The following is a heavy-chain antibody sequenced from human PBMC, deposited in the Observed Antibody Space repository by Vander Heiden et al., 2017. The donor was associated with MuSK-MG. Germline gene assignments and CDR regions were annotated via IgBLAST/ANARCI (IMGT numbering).Heavy chain of an antibody. CDR2: IYSGGST. V-gene: IGHV3-66*01. CDR1: GFTVSSNY. Sequence: EVQLVESGGGLVQPGGSLRLSCAAPGFTVSSNYMSWVGQAPGKGLEWVSVIYSGGSTYYADSVKGRFTISRDNSKNTLYLQMNSLRAEDTAVYYCAREVVGALDYWGQGTLVTVSS. J-gene: IGHJ4*02. D-gene: IGHD1-26*01. CDR3: AREVVGALDY.